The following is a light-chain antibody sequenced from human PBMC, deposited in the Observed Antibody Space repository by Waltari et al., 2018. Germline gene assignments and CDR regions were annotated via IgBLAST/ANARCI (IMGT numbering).Light chain of an antibody. Sequence: DIQMTQSPSSLSASIGDRVTITCRASQSISTYLNWYQQKPGKAPKLLMYAVSSLHFGVPARFSGSGSGTDFTLTISSLQPEDFATYFCLQSYSVPPWTFGQGTKVEMK. J-gene: IGKJ1*01. CDR3: LQSYSVPPWT. V-gene: IGKV1-39*01. CDR1: QSISTY. CDR2: AVS.